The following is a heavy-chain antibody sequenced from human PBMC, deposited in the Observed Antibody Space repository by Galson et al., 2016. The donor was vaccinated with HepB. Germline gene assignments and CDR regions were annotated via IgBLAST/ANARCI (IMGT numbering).Heavy chain of an antibody. CDR1: GFTFSNYG. CDR2: ISRSGDST. D-gene: IGHD1-26*01. V-gene: IGHV3-23*01. CDR3: VQGSTAPAV. J-gene: IGHJ6*04. Sequence: SLRLSCAASGFTFSNYGMTWVRQAPGKGLEVVSSISRSGDSTNYADSVKGRFTISRDNSKKTLYLQMNSLTADDTAIYYCVQGSTAPAVWGKGTTVTVSS.